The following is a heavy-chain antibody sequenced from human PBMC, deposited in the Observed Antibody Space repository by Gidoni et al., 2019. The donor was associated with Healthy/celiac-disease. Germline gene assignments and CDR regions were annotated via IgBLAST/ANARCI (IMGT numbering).Heavy chain of an antibody. J-gene: IGHJ4*02. CDR2: IYYSGST. CDR1: GDSSSSSTYY. D-gene: IGHD6-13*01. CDR3: ARLAAREIAAAGTGVDY. V-gene: IGHV4-39*01. Sequence: QLQLQESGPGLVKPSETLSLTCTVSGDSSSSSTYYWGWLRQPPGKGLEWIGSIYYSGSTYYNPSLKSRVTISVDTSKNQFSLKLSSVTAADTAVYYCARLAAREIAAAGTGVDYWGQGTLVTVSS.